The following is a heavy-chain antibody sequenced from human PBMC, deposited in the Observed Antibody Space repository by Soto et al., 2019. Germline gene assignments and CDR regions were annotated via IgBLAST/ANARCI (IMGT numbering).Heavy chain of an antibody. Sequence: GGSLRLSCAASGFTFDDFGMHWVRQAQGKGLEWVSGISWNSGSIGYADSVKGRFTISRDNAKNSLYLPMNSLRGEDTALYYCAKDKDSSGGYNGMDVWGQGTTVTVSS. CDR2: ISWNSGSI. D-gene: IGHD6-19*01. V-gene: IGHV3-9*01. CDR3: AKDKDSSGGYNGMDV. CDR1: GFTFDDFG. J-gene: IGHJ6*02.